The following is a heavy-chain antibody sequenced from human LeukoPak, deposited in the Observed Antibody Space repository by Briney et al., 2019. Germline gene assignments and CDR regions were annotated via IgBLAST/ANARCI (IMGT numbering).Heavy chain of an antibody. V-gene: IGHV3-48*04. D-gene: IGHD3-10*01. Sequence: AGGSLRLSCAASGFTFSRYSMNWVRQAPGKGLEWVSYISSKNVIYYADSVKGRFTISRDNAKNSLYLQMNSLRAEDTAVYYCARPSASYYYMDVWGKGTTVTVSS. J-gene: IGHJ6*03. CDR1: GFTFSRYS. CDR2: ISSKNVI. CDR3: ARPSASYYYMDV.